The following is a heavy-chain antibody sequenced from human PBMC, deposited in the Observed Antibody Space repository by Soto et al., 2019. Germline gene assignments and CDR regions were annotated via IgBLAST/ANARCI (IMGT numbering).Heavy chain of an antibody. Sequence: EVQLVESGGGLVQPGGSLRLSCAASGFTFSNYWMHWVRQAPGKGLVWVSSINSDGSRKDYADSVKGRITISRDNAKNLMYLQMNSLSAEATAVYLCSRLAVMSMEEGWGQGTTVIVSS. CDR3: SRLAVMSMEEG. CDR2: INSDGSRK. V-gene: IGHV3-74*01. J-gene: IGHJ6*02. D-gene: IGHD3-10*01. CDR1: GFTFSNYW.